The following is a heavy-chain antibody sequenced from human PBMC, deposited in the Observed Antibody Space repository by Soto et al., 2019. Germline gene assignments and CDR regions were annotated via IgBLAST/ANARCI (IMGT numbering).Heavy chain of an antibody. J-gene: IGHJ4*01. CDR2: MNPSSGET. Sequence: ASGKVCCETSGCNFTNFDINWVRQAPGRGLVWMGWMNPSSGETGSAQNFQGRVTMTRDISTRTFFMQLTSLRSEDTAIYYCARLAEYCNGIKCYSNFDFWGRGTQVTVSS. V-gene: IGHV1-8*01. CDR1: GCNFTNFD. CDR3: ARLAEYCNGIKCYSNFDF. D-gene: IGHD2-15*01.